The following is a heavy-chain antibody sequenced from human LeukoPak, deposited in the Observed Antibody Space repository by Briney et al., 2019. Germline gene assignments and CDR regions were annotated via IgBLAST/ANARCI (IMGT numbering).Heavy chain of an antibody. CDR1: VYTFTGYY. CDR2: INPNSGGT. Sequence: GASVKVSCKASVYTFTGYYMHWVRQAPGQGLEWMGWINPNSGGTNYAQKFQGRVTMTRDTSISTAYMELSKLRSDDTAVYYCARSLYSGYDLGYWGQGTLVTVSS. CDR3: ARSLYSGYDLGY. V-gene: IGHV1-2*02. J-gene: IGHJ4*02. D-gene: IGHD5-12*01.